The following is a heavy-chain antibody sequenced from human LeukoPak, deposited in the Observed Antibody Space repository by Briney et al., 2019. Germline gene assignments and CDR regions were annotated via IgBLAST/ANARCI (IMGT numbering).Heavy chain of an antibody. CDR2: ISYDGTNK. CDR1: GFTFSSHG. V-gene: IGHV3-30*18. CDR3: AKRGYCSGGRCYSFHFDY. Sequence: PGRSLRLSCAASGFTFSSHGMLWVRQAPGKGLEWVALISYDGTNKVYADSVKGRFTISRDNSKNTLYLEMNNLRAEDTAVYYCAKRGYCSGGRCYSFHFDYWGQGTLVTVSS. J-gene: IGHJ4*02. D-gene: IGHD2-15*01.